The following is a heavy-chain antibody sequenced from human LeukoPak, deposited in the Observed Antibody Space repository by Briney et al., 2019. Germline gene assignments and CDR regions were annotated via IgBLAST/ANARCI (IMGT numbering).Heavy chain of an antibody. CDR2: IYYNGNP. CDR1: GASIRSGGDY. V-gene: IGHV4-31*03. CDR3: ARSITMIRGWFDP. D-gene: IGHD3-10*01. J-gene: IGHJ5*02. Sequence: SQTLSLTCTVSGASIRSGGDYWSWLRQHPGKGLEWIGYIYYNGNPYYNPSLKSRVTISVDTSKNQFSLKLSSVTAADTAVYYCARSITMIRGWFDPWGQGTLVTVSS.